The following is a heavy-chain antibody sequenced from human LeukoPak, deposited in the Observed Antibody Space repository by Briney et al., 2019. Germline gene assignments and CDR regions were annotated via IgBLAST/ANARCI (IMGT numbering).Heavy chain of an antibody. J-gene: IGHJ4*02. CDR1: GGSISSSSYY. Sequence: PSETLSLTCTVSGGSISSSSYYWGWIRQPPGKGLEWIGSIYYSGSTYYNPSLKSRVTISVDTSKNQFSLKLSSVTAADTAVYYCARQRDSSSRPYWGQGTLVTVSS. CDR2: IYYSGST. D-gene: IGHD6-13*01. V-gene: IGHV4-39*01. CDR3: ARQRDSSSRPY.